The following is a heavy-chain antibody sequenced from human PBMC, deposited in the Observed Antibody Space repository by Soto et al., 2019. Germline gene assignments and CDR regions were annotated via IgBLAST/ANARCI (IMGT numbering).Heavy chain of an antibody. Sequence: SETLSLTCTVPGGSISSSSYYWGWIRQPPGKGLEWIGSIYYSGSTYYNPSLKSRVTISVDTSKNQFSLKLSSVTAADTAVYYCARHGPVLWFGELLSGTDWFDPWGQGTLVTVSS. CDR2: IYYSGST. J-gene: IGHJ5*02. CDR1: GGSISSSSYY. CDR3: ARHGPVLWFGELLSGTDWFDP. D-gene: IGHD3-10*01. V-gene: IGHV4-39*01.